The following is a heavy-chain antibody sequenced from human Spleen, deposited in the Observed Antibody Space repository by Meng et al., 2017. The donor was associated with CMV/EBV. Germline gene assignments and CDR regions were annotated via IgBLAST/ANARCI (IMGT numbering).Heavy chain of an antibody. CDR1: GYSFIDYY. J-gene: IGHJ4*02. V-gene: IGHV1-2*02. CDR2: LNPNSGGT. CDR3: ASQADYGSGWYSVNY. D-gene: IGHD6-19*01. Sequence: SGYSFIDYYMHWVRQAPGQGLEWMGWLNPNSGGTNYAQKFQGRVTMTRDTSIGTAYMELSGLKSDDTAVYYCASQADYGSGWYSVNYWGQGTLVTVSS.